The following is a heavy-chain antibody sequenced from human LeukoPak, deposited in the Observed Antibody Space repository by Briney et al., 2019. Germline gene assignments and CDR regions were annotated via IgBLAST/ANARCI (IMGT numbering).Heavy chain of an antibody. CDR3: ARDDTRVLMVYAKYYFDY. J-gene: IGHJ4*02. V-gene: IGHV3-23*01. D-gene: IGHD2-8*01. Sequence: GGSLRLSCAASGFTFSSYAMSWVRQAPGKGLEWVSAISGSGGSTYYADSVKGRFTISRDNSKNTLYLQMNSLRAEDTAVYYCARDDTRVLMVYAKYYFDYWGQGTLVTVSS. CDR2: ISGSGGST. CDR1: GFTFSSYA.